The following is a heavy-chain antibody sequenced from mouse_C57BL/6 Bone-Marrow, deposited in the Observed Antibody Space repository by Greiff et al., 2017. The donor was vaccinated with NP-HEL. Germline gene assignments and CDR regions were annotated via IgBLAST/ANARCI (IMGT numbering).Heavy chain of an antibody. J-gene: IGHJ3*01. CDR1: GYTFTSYW. Sequence: QVQLQQPGAELVMPGASVKLSCKASGYTFTSYWMHWVKQRPGQGLEWIGEIDPSDSYTNYNHKFKGKSTLSVDKSSSTAYMQLSSLTSEDSAVYYWARWGFAYWGQGTLVTVSA. CDR3: ARWGFAY. CDR2: IDPSDSYT. V-gene: IGHV1-69*01.